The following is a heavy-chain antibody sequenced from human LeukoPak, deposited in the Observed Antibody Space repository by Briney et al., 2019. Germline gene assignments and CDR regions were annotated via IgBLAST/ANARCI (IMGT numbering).Heavy chain of an antibody. J-gene: IGHJ4*02. V-gene: IGHV1-2*02. CDR2: INPNSGGT. D-gene: IGHD5/OR15-5a*01. Sequence: ASVKVSCKASGYTFTGYSMHWVRQAPGQGLEWMGWINPNSGGTNYAQKFQGRVTMTRDTSISTAYMELSRLRSDDMAVYYCARELYSVYDYPDYWGQGTLVTVSS. CDR1: GYTFTGYS. CDR3: ARELYSVYDYPDY.